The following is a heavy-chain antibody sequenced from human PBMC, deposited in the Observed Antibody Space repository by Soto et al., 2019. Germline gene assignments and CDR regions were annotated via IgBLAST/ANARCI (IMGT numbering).Heavy chain of an antibody. CDR2: ISGSGGST. CDR3: AKSSTRDIVVVPAAIPHVYYYYYMDV. Sequence: GGSLRLSCAASGFTFSSYAMSWVRQAPGKGLEWVSAISGSGGSTYYADSVKGRFTISRHNSKNTLYRQMNSLRAEDTAVYYCAKSSTRDIVVVPAAIPHVYYYYYMDVWGKGTTVTVSS. CDR1: GFTFSSYA. V-gene: IGHV3-23*01. D-gene: IGHD2-2*02. J-gene: IGHJ6*03.